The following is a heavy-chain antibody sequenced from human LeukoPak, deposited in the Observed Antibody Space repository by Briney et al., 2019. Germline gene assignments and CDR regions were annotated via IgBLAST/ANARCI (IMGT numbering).Heavy chain of an antibody. CDR2: ISYDGSNK. CDR1: GFTFSGYG. J-gene: IGHJ4*02. Sequence: GGSLRLSCAASGFTFSGYGMHWVRQAPGKGLEWVAFISYDGSNKYYADSVKGRFTISRDNSKNTLYLQMNSLRGEDMAVYYCVKRWTGTTIGQQDYWGQGTLVTVSS. D-gene: IGHD1-1*01. CDR3: VKRWTGTTIGQQDY. V-gene: IGHV3-30*18.